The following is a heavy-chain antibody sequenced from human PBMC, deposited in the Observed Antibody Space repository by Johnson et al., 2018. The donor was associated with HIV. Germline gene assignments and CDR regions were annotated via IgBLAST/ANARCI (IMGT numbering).Heavy chain of an antibody. Sequence: QEQLVESGGGVVQPGRSLRLSCAASGFTFGSYGIHWVRQAPVKGLEWVAVISYDGSNKYYADSVKGRFTIFRDNSKNTLYLQMSSLRTEDTAVYYCAKVHIPARWSAAFDIWGRGTLVTVSS. V-gene: IGHV3-30*18. D-gene: IGHD6-6*01. CDR1: GFTFGSYG. J-gene: IGHJ3*02. CDR3: AKVHIPARWSAAFDI. CDR2: ISYDGSNK.